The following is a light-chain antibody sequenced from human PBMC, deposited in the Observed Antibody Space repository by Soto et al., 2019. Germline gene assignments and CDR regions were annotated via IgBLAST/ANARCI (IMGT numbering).Light chain of an antibody. CDR3: SSYTNSRTHPSYV. CDR1: NSDVGGYNY. J-gene: IGLJ1*01. CDR2: EVS. Sequence: QSVLTQPASVSGSPGQSITISCTGTNSDVGGYNYVSWYQQHPGKAPKLMIYEVSNRPSGVSNRFSGSKSGNTASLTISGLQAEDEADYYWSSYTNSRTHPSYVFGTGTKLTVL. V-gene: IGLV2-14*01.